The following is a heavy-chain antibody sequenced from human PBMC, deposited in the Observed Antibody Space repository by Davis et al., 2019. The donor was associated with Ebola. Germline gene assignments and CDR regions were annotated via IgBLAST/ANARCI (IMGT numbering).Heavy chain of an antibody. CDR3: TPRGP. CDR1: GFSFSDAW. J-gene: IGHJ5*02. V-gene: IGHV3-15*01. D-gene: IGHD5-12*01. Sequence: GESLKISCAASGFSFSDAWMRWVRQAPGKGPEWVARIRSKAAGGTADYAAPVKGRFTIARVDSNNMLYLQMNSLKAEDTAVYYCTPRGPWGQGTLVTVSS. CDR2: IRSKAAGGTA.